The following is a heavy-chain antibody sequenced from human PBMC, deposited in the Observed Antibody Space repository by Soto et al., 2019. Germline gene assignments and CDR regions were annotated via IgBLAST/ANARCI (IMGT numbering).Heavy chain of an antibody. CDR1: GFTFSSYA. CDR3: AKVSSSGWAYFDS. J-gene: IGHJ4*02. V-gene: IGHV3-23*01. Sequence: GGSLRLSCAASGFTFSSYAMSWVRQAPGKGLEWVSAISGSGGSTYYADSVKGRFTISRDNSKNTLYLQMNSLRAEDTAVYYYAKVSSSGWAYFDSWGQGTLVTVSS. CDR2: ISGSGGST. D-gene: IGHD6-19*01.